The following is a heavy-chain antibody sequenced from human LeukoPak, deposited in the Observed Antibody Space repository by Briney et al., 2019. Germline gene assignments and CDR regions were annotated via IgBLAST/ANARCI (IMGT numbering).Heavy chain of an antibody. CDR1: GFTFSSYA. V-gene: IGHV3-23*01. CDR2: ISGSGGST. CDR3: AKDSSGYTYYYYYGMDV. J-gene: IGHJ6*02. Sequence: PGGSLRLSCAASGFTFSSYAMSWVRQAPGKGLEWVSAISGSGGSTYYADSVKGRFTISRDNSKNTLYLQMNGLRAEDTAVYYCAKDSSGYTYYYYYGMDVWGQGTTVTVSS. D-gene: IGHD3-22*01.